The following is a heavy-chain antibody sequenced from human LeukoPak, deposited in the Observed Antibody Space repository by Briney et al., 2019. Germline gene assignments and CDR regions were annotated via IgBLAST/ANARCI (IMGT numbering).Heavy chain of an antibody. V-gene: IGHV1-8*02. CDR2: MNPNSGNT. CDR3: ARALAGGDYVSPDY. CDR1: GYTFTSYG. Sequence: ASVKVSCKASGYTFTSYGISWVRQATGQGLEWMGWMNPNSGNTGYAQKFQGRVTMTRNTSISTAYMELSSLRSEDTAVYYCARALAGGDYVSPDYWGQGTLVTVSS. J-gene: IGHJ4*02. D-gene: IGHD4-17*01.